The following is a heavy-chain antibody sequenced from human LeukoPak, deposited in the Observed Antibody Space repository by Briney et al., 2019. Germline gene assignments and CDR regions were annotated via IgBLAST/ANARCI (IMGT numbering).Heavy chain of an antibody. CDR2: IYYSGST. Sequence: SETLSLTCTVSGGSISSYYWSWIRQPPGKGLEWIGYIYYSGSTNYNPSLKSRVTISVDTSKNQFSLKLSSVTAADTAVYYCASRVSGYSSSWYPPGDFHYYYGMDVWGQGTTVTVSS. CDR3: ASRVSGYSSSWYPPGDFHYYYGMDV. V-gene: IGHV4-59*01. J-gene: IGHJ6*02. CDR1: GGSISSYY. D-gene: IGHD6-13*01.